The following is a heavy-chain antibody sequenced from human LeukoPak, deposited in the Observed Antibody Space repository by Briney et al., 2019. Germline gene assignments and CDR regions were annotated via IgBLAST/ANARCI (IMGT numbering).Heavy chain of an antibody. J-gene: IGHJ4*02. Sequence: SETLSLTCTVSGGSISSSSYYWGWIRQPPGKGLEWIGSIYYSGSTYYNPSLKSRVTIYVDPSKNHFSLKLSSVTAAETAVYYCARAPSSGWYLWVDYWGQGTLVTVSS. CDR2: IYYSGST. CDR3: ARAPSSGWYLWVDY. D-gene: IGHD6-19*01. V-gene: IGHV4-39*02. CDR1: GGSISSSSYY.